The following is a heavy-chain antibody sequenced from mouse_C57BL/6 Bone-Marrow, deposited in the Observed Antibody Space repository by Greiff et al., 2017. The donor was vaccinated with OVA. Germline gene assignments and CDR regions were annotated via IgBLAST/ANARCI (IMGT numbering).Heavy chain of an antibody. V-gene: IGHV2-9-1*01. D-gene: IGHD4-1*01. CDR1: GFSLTSYA. J-gene: IGHJ4*01. CDR3: ARTSGTGNYAMDY. Sequence: VKLMESGPGLVAPSQSLSITCTVSGFSLTSYAISWVRQPPGKGLEWLGVIWTGGGTNYNSALKSRLSISKDNSKSQVFLKMNSLQTDDTARYYCARTSGTGNYAMDYWGQGTSVTVSS. CDR2: IWTGGGT.